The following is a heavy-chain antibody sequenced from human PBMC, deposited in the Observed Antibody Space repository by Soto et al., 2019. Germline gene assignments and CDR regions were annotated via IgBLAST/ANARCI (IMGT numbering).Heavy chain of an antibody. D-gene: IGHD3-22*01. Sequence: GATRRLSCAASGFTFSTAWPRWVRQAPGKGLEWVGRIKGEADGGTTDYAAPVKGRITISRDHSKDTLYLHMNSLKTEDTAVYYCTTGLSNGYYNFDYWGQGT. V-gene: IGHV3-15*01. CDR2: IKGEADGGTT. J-gene: IGHJ4*02. CDR1: GFTFSTAW. CDR3: TTGLSNGYYNFDY.